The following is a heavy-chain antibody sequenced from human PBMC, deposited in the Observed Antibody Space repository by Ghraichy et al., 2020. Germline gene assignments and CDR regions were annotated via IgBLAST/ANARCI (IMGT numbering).Heavy chain of an antibody. CDR2: ISYDGSNK. V-gene: IGHV3-30*18. CDR3: AKGSMTTVTTFTTH. J-gene: IGHJ4*02. D-gene: IGHD4-17*01. Sequence: SLNISCAASGFTFSSYGMHWVRQAPGKGLEWVAVISYDGSNKYYADSVKGRFTISRDNSKNTLYLQMNSLRAEDTAVYYCAKGSMTTVTTFTTHWGQGTLVTVSS. CDR1: GFTFSSYG.